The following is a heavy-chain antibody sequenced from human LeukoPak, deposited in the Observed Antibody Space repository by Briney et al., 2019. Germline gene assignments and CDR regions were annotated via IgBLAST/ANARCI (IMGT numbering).Heavy chain of an antibody. Sequence: ASVKVSCKASGYTFTGYYMHWVRQAPGQGLEWMGWISPNSGGTNYAQKFQGRVTMTRDTSISTAYMELSRLRSDDTAVYYCARDFTGYCSSTSCYSPKRLYYYMDVWGKGTTVTVSS. CDR3: ARDFTGYCSSTSCYSPKRLYYYMDV. D-gene: IGHD2-2*01. V-gene: IGHV1-2*02. J-gene: IGHJ6*03. CDR1: GYTFTGYY. CDR2: ISPNSGGT.